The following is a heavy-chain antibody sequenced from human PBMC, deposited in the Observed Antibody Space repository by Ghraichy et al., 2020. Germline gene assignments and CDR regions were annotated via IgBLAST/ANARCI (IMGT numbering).Heavy chain of an antibody. CDR3: TRSYSTSGARYYMDV. J-gene: IGHJ6*03. CDR1: GFTFSDHY. Sequence: GGSLRLSCAASGFTFSDHYMDWVRQAPGKGLEWVGRTRNKPSGYTTEYAASVKGRFTVSRDDSKNSLYLQMNNLKTEDTAVYYCTRSYSTSGARYYMDVWGKGTTVTVSS. V-gene: IGHV3-72*01. CDR2: TRNKPSGYTT. D-gene: IGHD2-2*01.